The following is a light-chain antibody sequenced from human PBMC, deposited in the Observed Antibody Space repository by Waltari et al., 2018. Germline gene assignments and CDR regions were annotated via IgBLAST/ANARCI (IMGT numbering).Light chain of an antibody. CDR1: QSLVHSDGNTY. J-gene: IGKJ1*01. CDR3: MQGTHWPWT. V-gene: IGKV2-30*02. Sequence: DVVMTRSPLSLPVTLGQPASISCRSSQSLVHSDGNTYLNWFQQRPGQSPRRLFYRVSNRDSGVPDRFSGSGSGTDFTLKISRVEAEDVGVYYCMQGTHWPWTFGQGTKVEIK. CDR2: RVS.